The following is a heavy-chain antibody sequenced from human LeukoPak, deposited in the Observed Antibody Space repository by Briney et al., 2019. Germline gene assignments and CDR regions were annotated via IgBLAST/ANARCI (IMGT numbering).Heavy chain of an antibody. CDR3: AKDREYCSSTSCHTYYFDY. J-gene: IGHJ4*02. Sequence: GGSLRLSCAASGFTFSDHYMSWIRQTPGKGLEWLSYISSSDTIYYADSVKGRFTISRDNSKNTLFLQMDSLRAEDTAVYYCAKDREYCSSTSCHTYYFDYWGQGTLVTVSS. D-gene: IGHD2-2*02. CDR1: GFTFSDHY. CDR2: ISSSDTI. V-gene: IGHV3-11*01.